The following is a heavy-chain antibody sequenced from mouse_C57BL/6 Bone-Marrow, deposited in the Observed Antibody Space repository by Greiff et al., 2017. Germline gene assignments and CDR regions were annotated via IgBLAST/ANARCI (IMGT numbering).Heavy chain of an antibody. CDR3: ARIYYGKGYAMDY. D-gene: IGHD2-1*01. V-gene: IGHV1-63*01. CDR1: GYTFTNYW. J-gene: IGHJ4*01. CDR2: IYPGGGYT. Sequence: VKLQESGAELVRPGTSVKMSCKASGYTFTNYWIGWAKQRPGHGLEWIGDIYPGGGYTKYNEKFKGKATLTADKSSSTAYMQFSSLTSEYSAIYYCARIYYGKGYAMDYWGQGTSVTVSS.